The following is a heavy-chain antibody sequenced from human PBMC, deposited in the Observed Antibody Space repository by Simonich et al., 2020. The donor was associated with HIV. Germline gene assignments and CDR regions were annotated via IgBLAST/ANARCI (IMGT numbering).Heavy chain of an antibody. Sequence: EVQLVESGGGLVKPGGSLRLSCAASGFTFSSYSMNWVRQAPGKGLEWVSSISSSSNDIYYADSVKVRFTISRDNAKNSLYLQMNRLRAEDTAVYYCARDGRKGSSTSCSDYWGQGTLVTVSS. V-gene: IGHV3-21*01. D-gene: IGHD2-2*01. J-gene: IGHJ4*02. CDR2: ISSSSNDI. CDR3: ARDGRKGSSTSCSDY. CDR1: GFTFSSYS.